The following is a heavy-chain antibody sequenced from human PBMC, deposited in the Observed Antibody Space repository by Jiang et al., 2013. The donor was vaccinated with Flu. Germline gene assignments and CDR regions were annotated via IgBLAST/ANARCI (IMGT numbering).Heavy chain of an antibody. Sequence: GLVKPSETLSLTCTVSGGSISSGGYYWSWIRQHPGKGLEWIGYIYYSGSTYYNPSLKSRVTISVDTSKNQFSLKLSSVTAADTAVYYCARAGIIPVLAVSYWGQGTLVTVSS. CDR1: GGSISSGGYY. CDR2: IYYSGST. CDR3: ARAGIIPVLAVSY. D-gene: IGHD3-3*01. V-gene: IGHV4-31*03. J-gene: IGHJ4*02.